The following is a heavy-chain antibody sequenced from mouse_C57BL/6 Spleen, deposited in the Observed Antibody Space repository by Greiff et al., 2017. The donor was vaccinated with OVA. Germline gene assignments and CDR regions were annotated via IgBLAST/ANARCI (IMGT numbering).Heavy chain of an antibody. Sequence: VQLQESGPELVKPGASVKISCTASGYAFSSSWMNWVQQRPGKGLEWIGRIYPGDGDTNYNGKFKGKATLTADKSSSTAYMQLSSLTSEDSAVYFCAREDGSHYFDYWGQGTTLTVSS. CDR1: GYAFSSSW. CDR3: AREDGSHYFDY. J-gene: IGHJ2*01. D-gene: IGHD2-3*01. CDR2: IYPGDGDT. V-gene: IGHV1-82*01.